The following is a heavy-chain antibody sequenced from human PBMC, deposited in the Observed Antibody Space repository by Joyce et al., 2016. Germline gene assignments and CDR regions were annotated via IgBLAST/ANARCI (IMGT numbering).Heavy chain of an antibody. J-gene: IGHJ5*02. CDR2: INPNGGDT. Sequence: QVQLVQSGAEVKKPGASVKVSCRTSGYTFTGYYFHWVRQAPGQGLEWMGWINPNGGDTNYAPRFQGKVTMTRDTSISTAYMELSRLRSDDTAVYYCAPYNWEAARFDPWGQGTLVTVSS. D-gene: IGHD1-20*01. V-gene: IGHV1-2*02. CDR3: APYNWEAARFDP. CDR1: GYTFTGYY.